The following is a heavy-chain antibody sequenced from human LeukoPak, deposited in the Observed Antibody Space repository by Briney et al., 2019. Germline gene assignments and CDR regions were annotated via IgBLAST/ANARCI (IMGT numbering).Heavy chain of an antibody. CDR2: IIPIFSTA. J-gene: IGHJ5*02. CDR3: ARVVGWDCSSTSCHGFDP. D-gene: IGHD2-2*01. Sequence: ASVKVSCEASGDTFSSYAISWVRQAPGQGLELMGRIIPIFSTANCAQKFQGRVAITTDESTSTPYMERSSLRSEDTAGHYCARVVGWDCSSTSCHGFDPWGQGTLVTVSS. CDR1: GDTFSSYA. V-gene: IGHV1-69*05.